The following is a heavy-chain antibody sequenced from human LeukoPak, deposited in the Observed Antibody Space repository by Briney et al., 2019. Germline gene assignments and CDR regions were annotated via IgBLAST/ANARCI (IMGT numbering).Heavy chain of an antibody. CDR3: VRGSTGEFYP. CDR2: IYYSGSS. D-gene: IGHD1-1*01. CDR1: ADSITNHY. Sequence: SETLSLTCTVSADSITNHYWSWIRQPPGKGLEWIGYIYYSGSSNYNPSLKSRVTMSVDTSKNQFSLKLSSVTAADTAVYYCVRGSTGEFYPWGQGTLVTVSS. V-gene: IGHV4-59*11. J-gene: IGHJ5*02.